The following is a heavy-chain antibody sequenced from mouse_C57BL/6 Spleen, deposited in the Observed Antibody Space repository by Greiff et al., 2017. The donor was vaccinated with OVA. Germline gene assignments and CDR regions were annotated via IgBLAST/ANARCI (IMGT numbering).Heavy chain of an antibody. CDR1: GFTFSDYG. CDR3: ARYYYSNYLGAMDY. D-gene: IGHD2-5*01. CDR2: ISSGSSTI. V-gene: IGHV5-17*01. J-gene: IGHJ4*01. Sequence: EVMLVESGGGLVKPGGSLKLSCAASGFTFSDYGMHWVRQAPEKGLEWVAYISSGSSTIYYADTVKGRFTISRDNAKNTLFLQMTSLRSEDTAMYYCARYYYSNYLGAMDYWGQGTSVTVSS.